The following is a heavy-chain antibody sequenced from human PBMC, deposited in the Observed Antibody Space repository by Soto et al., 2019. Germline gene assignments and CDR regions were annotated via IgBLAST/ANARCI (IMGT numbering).Heavy chain of an antibody. CDR2: IYYSGST. Sequence: SETLSLTCTVSGGSISSGGYYWSWIRQHPGKGLEWIGYIYYSGSTYYNPSLKSRVTISVDTSKNQFSLKLSSVTAADTAVYYCAREKHGDYVGAYDYWGQGTLVTVSS. CDR1: GGSISSGGYY. V-gene: IGHV4-31*03. CDR3: AREKHGDYVGAYDY. D-gene: IGHD4-17*01. J-gene: IGHJ4*02.